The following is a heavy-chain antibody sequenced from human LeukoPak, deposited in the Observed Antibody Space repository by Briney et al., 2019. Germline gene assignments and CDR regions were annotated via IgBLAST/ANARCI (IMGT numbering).Heavy chain of an antibody. J-gene: IGHJ4*02. CDR3: ARGYCSGGSCYFNY. V-gene: IGHV1-8*01. CDR1: GYTFTSYD. CDR2: MNPNSGNT. Sequence: ASVKVSCKASGYTFTSYDINWVRQATGQGLEWMGWMNPNSGNTGYAQKFQGRATMTRNTSISTAYMELSSLRSEDTAVYYCARGYCSGGSCYFNYWGQGTLVTVSS. D-gene: IGHD2-15*01.